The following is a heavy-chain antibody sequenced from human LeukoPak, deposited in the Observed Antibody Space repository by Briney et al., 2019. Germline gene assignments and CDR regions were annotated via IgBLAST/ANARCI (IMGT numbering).Heavy chain of an antibody. J-gene: IGHJ6*02. V-gene: IGHV4-59*11. CDR3: ARFGVDYDMDV. Sequence: SETLSLTCSVSGGSISGHYWTWIRQPPGKGLEWIGQVHYTGKPDYNPSLKSRITISVDTSKNQVSLQVSSVTAADSAIYYCARFGVDYDMDVWGHGTTVTVFS. CDR1: GGSISGHY. D-gene: IGHD3-16*01. CDR2: VHYTGKP.